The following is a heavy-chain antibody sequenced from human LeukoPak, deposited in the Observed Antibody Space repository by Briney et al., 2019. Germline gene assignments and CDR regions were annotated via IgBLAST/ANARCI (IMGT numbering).Heavy chain of an antibody. Sequence: SETLSLTCTVSGYSISSGYYWGWIRQPPGKGLEWIGSIYHSGSTYYNPSLKSRVTISVDTSKNQFSLKLSSVTAADTAVCYCARAGYCSGGSCYSLSYYYYMDVWGKGTTVTVSS. CDR1: GYSISSGYY. CDR3: ARAGYCSGGSCYSLSYYYYMDV. CDR2: IYHSGST. V-gene: IGHV4-38-2*02. D-gene: IGHD2-15*01. J-gene: IGHJ6*03.